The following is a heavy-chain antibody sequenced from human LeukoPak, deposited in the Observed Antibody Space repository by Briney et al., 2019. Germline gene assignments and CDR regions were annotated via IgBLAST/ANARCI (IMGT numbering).Heavy chain of an antibody. J-gene: IGHJ4*02. CDR3: AGSNCSSTSCYLRYYFDY. D-gene: IGHD2-2*01. Sequence: GGSLRLSCAASGFTFSSYAMSWVRQAPGKGLEWVSAISGSGGSTYYADSVKGRFTISRDNSKNTLYLQMNSLRAEDTGVYYCAGSNCSSTSCYLRYYFDYWGQGTLVTVSS. V-gene: IGHV3-23*01. CDR2: ISGSGGST. CDR1: GFTFSSYA.